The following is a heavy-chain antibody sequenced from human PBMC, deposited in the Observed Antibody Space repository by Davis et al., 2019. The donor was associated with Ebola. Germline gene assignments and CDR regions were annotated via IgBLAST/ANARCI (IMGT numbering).Heavy chain of an antibody. CDR3: ARDKRDGFNS. J-gene: IGHJ3*01. CDR1: GFTFSSYS. V-gene: IGHV3-7*01. D-gene: IGHD5-24*01. CDR2: IKEDGSQK. Sequence: GESLKISCAGSGFTFSSYSMSWVRQAPGKGLEWVANIKEDGSQKYYVDSVKGRFTISRDNAKNSLYLQMNSLRAEDTAVYYCARDKRDGFNSWGQGTMVTVSS.